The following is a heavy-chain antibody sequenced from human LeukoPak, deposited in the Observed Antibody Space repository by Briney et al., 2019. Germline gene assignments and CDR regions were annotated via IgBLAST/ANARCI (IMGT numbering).Heavy chain of an antibody. V-gene: IGHV3-11*04. J-gene: IGHJ6*03. CDR1: GFTFSDYY. CDR2: ISSSGSTI. D-gene: IGHD2-8*01. Sequence: PGGSLRLSCAASGFTFSDYYMSWIRQAPGKGLEWVSYISSSGSTIYYADSVKGRFTISRDNAKNSLYLQMNSLRAEDTAVYYCARDLRAIVLMVYVYGDDPGYMDVWGKGTTVTVSS. CDR3: ARDLRAIVLMVYVYGDDPGYMDV.